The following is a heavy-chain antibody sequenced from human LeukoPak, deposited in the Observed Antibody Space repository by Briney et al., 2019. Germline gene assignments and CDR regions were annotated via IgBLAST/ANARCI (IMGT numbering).Heavy chain of an antibody. V-gene: IGHV1-18*01. J-gene: IGHJ5*02. CDR3: ARMDREYGSGMSWFDP. CDR2: ISAYNGNT. CDR1: GYTFTSYG. D-gene: IGHD3-10*01. Sequence: GASVKVSCKASGYTFTSYGISWVRQAPGQGLEWMGWISAYNGNTNYAQKLQGRVTMTTDTSTSTAYMELRSLRSDDTAVYYCARMDREYGSGMSWFDPWGQGTLVTVSS.